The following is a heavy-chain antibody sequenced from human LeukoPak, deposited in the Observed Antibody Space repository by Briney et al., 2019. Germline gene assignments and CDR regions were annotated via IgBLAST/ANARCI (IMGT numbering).Heavy chain of an antibody. D-gene: IGHD2-2*01. CDR2: IYHSGST. Sequence: SETLSLTCTVSGYSISSGYYWGWIRQPPGKGLEWIGSIYHSGSTYYNPSLKSRVTISVDTSKNQFSLKLSFVTAADTAVYYCARVEPAIVVVPAAIDYWGQGTLVTVSS. J-gene: IGHJ4*02. CDR1: GYSISSGYY. V-gene: IGHV4-38-2*02. CDR3: ARVEPAIVVVPAAIDY.